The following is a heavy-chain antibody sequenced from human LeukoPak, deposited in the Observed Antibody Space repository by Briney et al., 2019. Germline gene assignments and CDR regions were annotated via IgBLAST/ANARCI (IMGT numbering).Heavy chain of an antibody. CDR2: IYYSGNT. D-gene: IGHD5-24*01. V-gene: IGHV4-4*02. CDR3: ARVYGYNYWYFDL. CDR1: GGSISSSYW. Sequence: SETLSLTCAVSGGSISSSYWWTWVRQPPGKGLEWIGYIYYSGNTNYNPSLKSRATISEDTSKKQFSLKLSSVTAADTAVYYCARVYGYNYWYFDLWGRGTLVTVSS. J-gene: IGHJ2*01.